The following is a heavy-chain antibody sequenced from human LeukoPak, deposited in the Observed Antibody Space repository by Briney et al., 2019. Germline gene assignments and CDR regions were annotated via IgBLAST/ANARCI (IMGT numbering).Heavy chain of an antibody. D-gene: IGHD2-2*01. J-gene: IGHJ6*03. CDR3: ARVGCSTSCYGFGYFYYYMDV. V-gene: IGHV3-30*04. CDR1: GFTFSSYA. CDR2: ISYDGSNK. Sequence: GGSLRLSCAASGFTFSSYAMHWVRQAPGKGLEWVAVISYDGSNKYYADSVKGRFTISSDNSENTLYLQMNSLRAEDTAVYYCARVGCSTSCYGFGYFYYYMDVWGKGTTVTVSS.